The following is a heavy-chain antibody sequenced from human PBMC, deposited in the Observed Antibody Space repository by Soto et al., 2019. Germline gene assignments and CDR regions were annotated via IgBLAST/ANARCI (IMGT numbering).Heavy chain of an antibody. CDR3: VKGEYYYDSSGYYPFDY. CDR2: INSDGSSI. V-gene: IGHV3-74*01. D-gene: IGHD3-22*01. Sequence: PGGSLRLSCAASGFTFSSYWMHWVRQAPGKGLVWVSRINSDGSSISYADSVKGRFTISRDNSKNTVYLQMSSLRVEDTAVYYCVKGEYYYDSSGYYPFDYWGQGTLVTVSS. CDR1: GFTFSSYW. J-gene: IGHJ4*02.